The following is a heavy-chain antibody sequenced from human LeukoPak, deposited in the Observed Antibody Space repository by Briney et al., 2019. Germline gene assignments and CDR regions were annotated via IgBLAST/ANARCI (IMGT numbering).Heavy chain of an antibody. V-gene: IGHV4-39*01. CDR2: IYYRGST. CDR1: GDSISSSSYY. J-gene: IGHJ4*02. Sequence: KPSETLSLTCSVSGDSISSSSYYWGWIRQPPGKGLESIGSIYYRGSTYYNPSLKSRVTISVDTSKNQFSLKLNSVTAADTAVFYCARHGGSGYSSFDYWGQGTLVTVSS. CDR3: ARHGGSGYSSFDY. D-gene: IGHD5-18*01.